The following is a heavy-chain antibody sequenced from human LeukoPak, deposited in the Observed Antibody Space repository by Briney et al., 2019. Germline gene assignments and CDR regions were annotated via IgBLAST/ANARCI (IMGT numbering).Heavy chain of an antibody. Sequence: SETLSLTCTVSGGSITNYYWTWIRQPPGKGLEWIGHISDSGSANYNPSVKSRVTISGDTSKNQVSLNLDSVTAADTAVYYCARGAWYQDFWGQGTLVTVSS. CDR2: ISDSGSA. V-gene: IGHV4-59*01. J-gene: IGHJ4*02. CDR3: ARGAWYQDF. D-gene: IGHD6-13*01. CDR1: GGSITNYY.